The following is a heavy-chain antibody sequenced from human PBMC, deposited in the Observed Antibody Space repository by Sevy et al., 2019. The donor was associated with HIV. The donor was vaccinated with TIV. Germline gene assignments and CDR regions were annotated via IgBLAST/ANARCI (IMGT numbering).Heavy chain of an antibody. CDR3: ARDRVTYYYDSSGYYTSGYGMDV. CDR1: GFTVSSNY. J-gene: IGHJ6*02. D-gene: IGHD3-22*01. V-gene: IGHV3-53*01. CDR2: IYSGDRT. Sequence: LRLSCAASGFTVSSNYMSWVRQAPGKGLEWVSVIYSGDRTDYADSVKGRFTISRDNSKNTLYLQMNSLRAEDTAVYYCARDRVTYYYDSSGYYTSGYGMDVWGQGTTVTVSS.